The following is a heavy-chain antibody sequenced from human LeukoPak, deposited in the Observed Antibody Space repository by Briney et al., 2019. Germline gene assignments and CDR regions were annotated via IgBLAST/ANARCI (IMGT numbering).Heavy chain of an antibody. CDR2: IIPLLDVT. V-gene: IGHV1-69*04. Sequence: SVKVSCKASGGTLSNYGISWVRQAPGQGLEWMGRIIPLLDVTTYAERFQGRVTITADKSTSTAYLEVSSLRSKDTAVYYCATDGPAAMGADYLYGLDVWGQGTTVSVSS. J-gene: IGHJ6*02. CDR1: GGTLSNYG. D-gene: IGHD2-2*01. CDR3: ATDGPAAMGADYLYGLDV.